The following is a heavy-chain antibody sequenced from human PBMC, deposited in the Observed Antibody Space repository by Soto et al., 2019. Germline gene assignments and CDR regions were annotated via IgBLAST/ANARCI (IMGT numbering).Heavy chain of an antibody. CDR1: GFTISSNY. J-gene: IGHJ4*02. CDR3: APLTKYDILTGYYPC. D-gene: IGHD3-9*01. V-gene: IGHV3-66*01. CDR2: IYSGGNT. Sequence: EVQLVESGGGLVQPGGSLRLSCAASGFTISSNYMSWVRQAPGKGLEWVSVIYSGGNTYYADSVKGRFTISRDNSKNTLYLQMNSLRAEDTAVYYCAPLTKYDILTGYYPCWGQGTLVTVSS.